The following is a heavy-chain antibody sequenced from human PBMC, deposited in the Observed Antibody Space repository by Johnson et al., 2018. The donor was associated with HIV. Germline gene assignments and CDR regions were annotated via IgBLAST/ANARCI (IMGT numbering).Heavy chain of an antibody. V-gene: IGHV3-33*06. CDR2: IWYDGSNK. CDR3: AKDEIAAPLAFDI. J-gene: IGHJ3*02. D-gene: IGHD6-25*01. Sequence: QVQLVESGGGVVQPGRSLRLSCAASGFTFSSYGMHWVRQAPGKGLEWVAVIWYDGSNKYYADSVKGRFTISRDNSKNTLHLQMNSLRAEDTAVYYCAKDEIAAPLAFDIWGQGTMVTVSS. CDR1: GFTFSSYG.